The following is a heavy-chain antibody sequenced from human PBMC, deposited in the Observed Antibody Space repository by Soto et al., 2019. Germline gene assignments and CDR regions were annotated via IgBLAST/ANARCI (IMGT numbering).Heavy chain of an antibody. Sequence: ASVKVSCKASGGTFSSYAISWVRQAPGQGLEWMGGLIPIFGTANYTQKFQGRVTITADESTSTAYMELSSLRSEDTAVYYCAKDRSIFGVVINPDGYYYGMDVWGQGTTVTVSS. CDR1: GGTFSSYA. D-gene: IGHD3-3*01. J-gene: IGHJ6*02. CDR2: LIPIFGTA. CDR3: AKDRSIFGVVINPDGYYYGMDV. V-gene: IGHV1-69*13.